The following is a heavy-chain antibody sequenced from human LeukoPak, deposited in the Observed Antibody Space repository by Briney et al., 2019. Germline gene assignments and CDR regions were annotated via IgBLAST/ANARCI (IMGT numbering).Heavy chain of an antibody. CDR2: IHFDGSDK. J-gene: IGHJ5*02. V-gene: IGHV3-30*02. CDR3: ANSGFDP. CDR1: GFTFSSYG. Sequence: QPGGSLRLSCSTSGFTFSSYGMHWVRQAPGRGPEWVAFIHFDGSDKYYADSVKGRFTISRDNSKNTLYLQMNSLRAEDTAVYHCANSGFDPWGQGTLVTVSS.